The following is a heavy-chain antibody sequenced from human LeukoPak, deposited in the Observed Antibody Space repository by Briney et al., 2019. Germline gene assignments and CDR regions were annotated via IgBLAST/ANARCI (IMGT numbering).Heavy chain of an antibody. CDR1: GFTFSSYS. CDR3: ARERSKSGSYSDY. J-gene: IGHJ4*02. CDR2: ISSSSGYI. Sequence: KPGGSLGLSCAASGFTFSSYSMTWVRQAPGKGLEWVSSISSSSGYISYADSVKGRFTISRDNAKNSLYLQMNSLGAEDTAVYYCARERSKSGSYSDYWGQGTLVTVSS. D-gene: IGHD2-2*01. V-gene: IGHV3-21*01.